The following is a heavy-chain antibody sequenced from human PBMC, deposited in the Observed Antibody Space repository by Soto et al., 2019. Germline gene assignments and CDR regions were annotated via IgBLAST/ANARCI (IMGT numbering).Heavy chain of an antibody. J-gene: IGHJ3*02. Sequence: SETLSLTCTVSGGSISSTAYYWGWIRQPPGKGLEWIGSMLYSGSTYYSPSLKSRVTISVDTSRSQFSLKLSSVTAADTAVYYCSRERGAVASTADAFDIWGQGTMVTVSS. CDR3: SRERGAVASTADAFDI. CDR2: MLYSGST. D-gene: IGHD6-19*01. CDR1: GGSISSTAYY. V-gene: IGHV4-39*02.